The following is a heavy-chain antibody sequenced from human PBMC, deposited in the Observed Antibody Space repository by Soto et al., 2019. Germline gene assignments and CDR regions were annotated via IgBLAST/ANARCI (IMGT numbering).Heavy chain of an antibody. Sequence: SETLSLTCTVSGGSISSSSYYWGWIRQPPGKGLELIGSIYYSGSTYYNPSLKSRVTISVDTSKNQFSLKLSSVTAADTAVYYCAIGGGYCSGGSCYGLGYYYYYMDVWGKGTTVTVSS. CDR3: AIGGGYCSGGSCYGLGYYYYYMDV. J-gene: IGHJ6*03. CDR1: GGSISSSSYY. V-gene: IGHV4-39*01. CDR2: IYYSGST. D-gene: IGHD2-15*01.